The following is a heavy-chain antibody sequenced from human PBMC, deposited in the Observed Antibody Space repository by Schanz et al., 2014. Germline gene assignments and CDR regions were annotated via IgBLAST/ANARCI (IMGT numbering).Heavy chain of an antibody. D-gene: IGHD1-26*01. J-gene: IGHJ4*02. Sequence: QVQLVQSGAEVKKPGASVKVSCKASGYTFTTYYIHWVRQAPGQGLEWMGIINPSGGTTKYAQRFQGRVTMTWDTSTSTVSMELSSLRSDDSAVYYCARDRDQWDGNYLDYWGQGTLVTVSS. CDR3: ARDRDQWDGNYLDY. CDR1: GYTFTTYY. V-gene: IGHV1-46*01. CDR2: INPSGGTT.